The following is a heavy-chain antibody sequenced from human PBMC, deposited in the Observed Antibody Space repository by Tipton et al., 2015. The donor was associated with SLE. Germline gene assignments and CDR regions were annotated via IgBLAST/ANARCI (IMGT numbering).Heavy chain of an antibody. CDR1: GGSISSHY. CDR2: IYYSGST. J-gene: IGHJ4*02. D-gene: IGHD2-21*01. CDR3: ARHSLWHYFDY. V-gene: IGHV4-59*08. Sequence: TLSLTCTVSGGSISSHYWSWIRQPPGKGLEWIGYIYYSGSTNYNPSLKSRVTISVDTSKNQFSLKLSSVTAADTAVYYCARHSLWHYFDYWGQGTLVTVSS.